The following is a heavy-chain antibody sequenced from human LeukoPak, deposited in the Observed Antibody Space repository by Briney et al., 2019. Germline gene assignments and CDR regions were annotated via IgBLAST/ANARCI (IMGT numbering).Heavy chain of an antibody. CDR2: FDPEDGET. Sequence: ASVRVSCKVSGYTLTELSMHWVRQAPGKGLEWMGGFDPEDGETIYAQKFQGRVTMTEDTSTDTAYMELSSLRSEDTAVYYCATDLKGRLERRGFDYWGQGTLVTVSS. J-gene: IGHJ4*02. CDR3: ATDLKGRLERRGFDY. D-gene: IGHD1-1*01. V-gene: IGHV1-24*01. CDR1: GYTLTELS.